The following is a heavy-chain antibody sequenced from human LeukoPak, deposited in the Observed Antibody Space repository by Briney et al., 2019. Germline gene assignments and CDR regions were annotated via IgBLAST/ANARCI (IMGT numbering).Heavy chain of an antibody. CDR1: GYTLTELS. Sequence: GASVKVSCKVSGYTLTELSMHWVRQAPGKGLEWMGGFDPEDGETIYAQKFQGRVTMTEDTSTDTAYMELSSLRSEDTAVYYCATWLTSYYGSGRSGMDVWGQGTTVTVSS. D-gene: IGHD3-10*01. V-gene: IGHV1-24*01. CDR2: FDPEDGET. J-gene: IGHJ6*02. CDR3: ATWLTSYYGSGRSGMDV.